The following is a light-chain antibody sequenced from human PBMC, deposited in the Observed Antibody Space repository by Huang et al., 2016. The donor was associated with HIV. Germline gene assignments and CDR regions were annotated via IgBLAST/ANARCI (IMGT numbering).Light chain of an antibody. CDR3: QQRISWPLT. Sequence: EIVLTQSPATLSLSPGERASLSCRASQSVSSYLLWYQQKPGQAPRLLIYDASNSATGIPTRFSGSGSGTDFTLIISSLEPEDFAVYYCQQRISWPLTFGGGAKVEIK. CDR1: QSVSSY. CDR2: DAS. J-gene: IGKJ4*01. V-gene: IGKV3-11*01.